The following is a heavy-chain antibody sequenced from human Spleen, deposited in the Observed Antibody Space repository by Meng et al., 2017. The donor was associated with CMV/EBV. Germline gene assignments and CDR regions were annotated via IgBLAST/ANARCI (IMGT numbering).Heavy chain of an antibody. V-gene: IGHV3-21*01. D-gene: IGHD6-13*01. Sequence: GESLKISCATSGFTFSSHSLNWVRQAPGKGLEWVSTISSSGVDTYYADSLKGRFTISRDNAKNSLYLQMSSLGVEDTAVYYCVRDAIAATGSADHWGQGTLVTVSS. CDR1: GFTFSSHS. J-gene: IGHJ4*02. CDR3: VRDAIAATGSADH. CDR2: ISSSGVDT.